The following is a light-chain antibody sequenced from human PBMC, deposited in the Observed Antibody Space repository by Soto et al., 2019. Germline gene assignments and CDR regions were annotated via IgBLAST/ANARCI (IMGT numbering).Light chain of an antibody. CDR2: DAS. Sequence: IVLTQSPATLSLSPGERATLSCRASQSVSSYLAWYQQKPGQAPRLLIYDASNRATGIPARFSGSGSGTDFTLTISSLEPEDFAVYYCQHRSTWPLTFGQGTRLEI. V-gene: IGKV3-11*01. J-gene: IGKJ5*01. CDR1: QSVSSY. CDR3: QHRSTWPLT.